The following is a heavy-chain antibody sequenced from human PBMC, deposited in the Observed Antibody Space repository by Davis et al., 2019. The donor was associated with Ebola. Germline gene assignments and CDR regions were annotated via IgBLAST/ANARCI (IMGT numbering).Heavy chain of an antibody. CDR3: ARRSGTVGD. CDR1: GYSISSGYY. Sequence: SETLSLTCTVSGYSISSGYYWGCIRQPPGKGLEWIGSIYHSGSTYYNPSLKSRVTISVDTSKNQFSLKLSSVTAADTAVYYCARRSGTVGDWGQGTLVTVSS. J-gene: IGHJ4*02. D-gene: IGHD1-26*01. CDR2: IYHSGST. V-gene: IGHV4-38-2*02.